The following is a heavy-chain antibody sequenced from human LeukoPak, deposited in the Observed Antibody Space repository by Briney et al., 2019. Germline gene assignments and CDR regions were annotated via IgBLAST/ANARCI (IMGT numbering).Heavy chain of an antibody. CDR1: GFAFSGAY. CDR3: VTDANRILGARGTGY. CDR2: IKNKHEHQAT. V-gene: IGHV3-15*07. Sequence: PGGSLRLSCAASGFAFSGAYMNWVRQAPGKGLEWVGLIKNKHEHQATHYAAPVRERFIITRDDSSSTLFLQMNSLKTEDTAVYYCVTDANRILGARGTGYWGQGILVTVSS. J-gene: IGHJ4*02. D-gene: IGHD1-26*01.